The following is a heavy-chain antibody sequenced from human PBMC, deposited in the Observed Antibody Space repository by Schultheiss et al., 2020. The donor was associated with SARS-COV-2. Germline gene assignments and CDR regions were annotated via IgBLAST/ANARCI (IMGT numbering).Heavy chain of an antibody. Sequence: GGSLRLSCAASGFTFSTYWMTWVRQAPGKGLEWVANIKQDGSEKYYADSVKGRFTISRDNAKNSLYLQMNSLRAEDTAVYYCERGPGYYDSSGYYYYWGQGTLVTVSS. V-gene: IGHV3-7*01. D-gene: IGHD3-22*01. CDR1: GFTFSTYW. J-gene: IGHJ4*02. CDR2: IKQDGSEK. CDR3: ERGPGYYDSSGYYYY.